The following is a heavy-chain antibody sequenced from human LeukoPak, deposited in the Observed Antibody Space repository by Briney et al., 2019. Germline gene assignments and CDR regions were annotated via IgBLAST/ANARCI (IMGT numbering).Heavy chain of an antibody. J-gene: IGHJ4*02. CDR2: IYSGGST. Sequence: GGSLRLSCAASGFTVSSNYMSWVRQAPGKGLEWVSVIYSGGSTYYADSVKGRFTISRDNSKNTLYLQMNSLRAEDTAVYYCARFIAVAGTYYFDYWGQGTLVTVSS. CDR1: GFTVSSNY. D-gene: IGHD6-19*01. CDR3: ARFIAVAGTYYFDY. V-gene: IGHV3-53*01.